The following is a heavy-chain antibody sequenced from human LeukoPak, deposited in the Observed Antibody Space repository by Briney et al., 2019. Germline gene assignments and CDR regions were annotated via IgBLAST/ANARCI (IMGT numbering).Heavy chain of an antibody. Sequence: ASVNVSCKASGYTFTGYYIHWVRQAPGQGPEWMGWINPNSGATNYAQKFQGRVTMTRDTSISTAYMELSSLRSDDTAVYYCARGYWVGYCSSTSCAYFDCWGQGTLVSVSS. CDR2: INPNSGAT. CDR1: GYTFTGYY. V-gene: IGHV1-2*02. CDR3: ARGYWVGYCSSTSCAYFDC. J-gene: IGHJ4*02. D-gene: IGHD2-2*01.